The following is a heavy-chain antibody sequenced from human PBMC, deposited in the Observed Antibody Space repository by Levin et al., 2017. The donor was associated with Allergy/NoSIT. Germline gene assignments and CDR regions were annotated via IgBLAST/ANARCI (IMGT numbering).Heavy chain of an antibody. D-gene: IGHD6-13*01. CDR2: ISTDSEYI. CDR1: GFTFSSSA. V-gene: IGHV3-23*01. Sequence: PTASVKVSCAASGFTFSSSAMSWVRQAPGKGLEWVSAISTDSEYIFYADSVKGRVTISRDNSRNRLYLQMSSLRVEDTAVYYCAKGGLQLGYSFDSWGQGALVTVSS. J-gene: IGHJ4*02. CDR3: AKGGLQLGYSFDS.